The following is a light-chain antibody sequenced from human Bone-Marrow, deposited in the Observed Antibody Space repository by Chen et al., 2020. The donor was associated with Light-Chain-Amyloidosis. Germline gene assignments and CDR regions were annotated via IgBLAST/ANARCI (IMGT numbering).Light chain of an antibody. CDR1: QTVGGY. Sequence: DIVSTQYLATLSSSLGERATLSCRASQTVGGYLAWYQQTPGQVPRRLIYDASIRVTGIPARFRGSWSGADFTLTISSLEPEDFAGDYCQQRSNWPLTFGRGTKVENK. J-gene: IGKJ4*01. V-gene: IGKV3-11*01. CDR2: DAS. CDR3: QQRSNWPLT.